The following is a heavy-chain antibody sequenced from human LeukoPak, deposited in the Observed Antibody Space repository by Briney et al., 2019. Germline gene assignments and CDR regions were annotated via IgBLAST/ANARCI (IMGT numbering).Heavy chain of an antibody. CDR1: GGSISSYY. CDR2: IYYSGST. J-gene: IGHJ4*02. V-gene: IGHV4-59*12. D-gene: IGHD4-17*01. Sequence: SETLSLTCTVSGGSISSYYWSWIRQPPGKGLEWIGYIYYSGSTNYNPSLKSRVTISVDTSKNQFSLKLSSVTAADTAVYYCAGTVTTEFDYWGQGTLVTVSS. CDR3: AGTVTTEFDY.